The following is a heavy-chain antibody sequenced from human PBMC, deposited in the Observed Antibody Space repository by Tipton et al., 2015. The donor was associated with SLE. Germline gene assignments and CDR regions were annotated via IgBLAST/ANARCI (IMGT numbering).Heavy chain of an antibody. J-gene: IGHJ6*03. V-gene: IGHV4-4*07. CDR2: IYASGNT. CDR3: ARGYHYGYAVDYYYYYYMDV. D-gene: IGHD3-16*01. Sequence: TLSLTCTVSGSSVTSYYWSWIRQPAGKGLEWIGRIYASGNTIYNPSLKSRVTMSVDTSKNQFSLKLSSVTAADTAVYFCARGYHYGYAVDYYYYYYMDVWGTGTTVTVSS. CDR1: GSSVTSYY.